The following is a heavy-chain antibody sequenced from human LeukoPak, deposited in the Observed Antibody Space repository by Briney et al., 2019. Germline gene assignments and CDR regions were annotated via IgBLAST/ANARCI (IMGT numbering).Heavy chain of an antibody. Sequence: GGSLRLSCAASGFTFSSYEMNWVRQAPGKGLEWVSYISSSGSTIYYADSVKGRFAISRDNAKNSLYLQMNSLRAEDTAVYYCARDTIFGQDPLCDYWGQGTLVTVSS. CDR1: GFTFSSYE. J-gene: IGHJ4*02. CDR3: ARDTIFGQDPLCDY. D-gene: IGHD3-3*01. V-gene: IGHV3-48*03. CDR2: ISSSGSTI.